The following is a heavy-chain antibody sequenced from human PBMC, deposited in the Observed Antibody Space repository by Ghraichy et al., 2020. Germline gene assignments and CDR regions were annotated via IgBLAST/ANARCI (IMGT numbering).Heavy chain of an antibody. CDR1: VGSFNGYY. J-gene: IGHJ3*02. CDR3: ARRRQTWSAAEGDAFDI. D-gene: IGHD5-18*01. CDR2: IHPTGTT. Sequence: SETLSLTCAVYVGSFNGYYWSWIRKPPGKGLEWIGEIHPTGTTNNSPSLKSRLTLLVDTSKNQLSLLLKSVTAADTAVYYCARRRQTWSAAEGDAFDIWSQGAMVTVSS. V-gene: IGHV4-34*01.